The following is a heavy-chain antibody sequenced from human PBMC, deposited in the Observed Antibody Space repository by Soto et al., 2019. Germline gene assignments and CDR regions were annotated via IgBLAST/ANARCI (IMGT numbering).Heavy chain of an antibody. CDR1: GFTFSSYA. J-gene: IGHJ4*02. V-gene: IGHV3-23*01. D-gene: IGHD3-22*01. CDR2: ISGSGGST. Sequence: EVQLLESGGGLVQPGGSLRLSCAASGFTFSSYAMSWVRQAPGKGLEWVSAISGSGGSTYYADSVKGRFTISRDNSKNTLYLQMNSLRAEDTAVYYCAKGSGIVVVTLGYFDYWGQGTLVTVSS. CDR3: AKGSGIVVVTLGYFDY.